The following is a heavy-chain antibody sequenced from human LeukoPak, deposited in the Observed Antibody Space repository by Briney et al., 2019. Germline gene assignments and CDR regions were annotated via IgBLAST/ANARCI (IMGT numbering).Heavy chain of an antibody. J-gene: IGHJ4*02. CDR3: ARVPGGHSSSWYRDY. D-gene: IGHD6-13*01. CDR1: GGSFSGYY. V-gene: IGHV4-34*01. CDR2: INHSGST. Sequence: SETLSLTCAVYGGSFSGYYWSWIRQPPGKGLEWIGEINHSGSTNYNPSLKSRVTISVDTSKNQFSLKLSSVTAADTAVYYCARVPGGHSSSWYRDYWGQGILVTVSS.